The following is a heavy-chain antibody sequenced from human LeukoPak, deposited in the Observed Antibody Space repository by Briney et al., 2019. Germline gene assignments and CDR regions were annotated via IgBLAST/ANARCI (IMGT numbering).Heavy chain of an antibody. J-gene: IGHJ4*02. V-gene: IGHV4-61*02. CDR1: GGSISSSIYS. Sequence: RPSQTLSLTCTVSGGSISSSIYSWHWIRQPAEKGLEWIGRISTSGSTNYNPSLMSRVTISVDTSKNQFSLRLSSVTAADTAVYYCARAKEGRIDYWGQGTLVTVSS. CDR2: ISTSGST. D-gene: IGHD2-15*01. CDR3: ARAKEGRIDY.